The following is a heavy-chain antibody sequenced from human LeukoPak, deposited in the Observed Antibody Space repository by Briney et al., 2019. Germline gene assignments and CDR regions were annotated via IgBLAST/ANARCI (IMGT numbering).Heavy chain of an antibody. Sequence: SETLSLTCTVSGGSISSYYWSWIRQPPRKGLEWIGYIYYSGSTNYNPSLKSRVTISVDTSKNQFSLKLSSVTAADTAVYYCARHQSGCSSTSCYVYFDYWGQGTLVTVSS. D-gene: IGHD2-2*01. J-gene: IGHJ4*02. CDR3: ARHQSGCSSTSCYVYFDY. CDR1: GGSISSYY. V-gene: IGHV4-59*08. CDR2: IYYSGST.